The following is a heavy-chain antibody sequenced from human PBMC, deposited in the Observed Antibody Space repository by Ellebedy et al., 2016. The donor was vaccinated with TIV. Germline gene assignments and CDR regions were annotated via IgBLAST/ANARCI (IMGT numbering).Heavy chain of an antibody. J-gene: IGHJ4*02. D-gene: IGHD3-10*01. CDR3: AKDLSPFYFGPGSYHKGVPAH. V-gene: IGHV3-30*18. CDR1: GFTFSSYG. CDR2: ISYDGNNK. Sequence: GESLKISCAASGFTFSSYGMHWVRQAPGKGLEWVAAISYDGNNKFYSDSVRGRFTISRDNSKNTLYLQMHSLRAADTAVYSCAKDLSPFYFGPGSYHKGVPAHWGQGTLVTVSS.